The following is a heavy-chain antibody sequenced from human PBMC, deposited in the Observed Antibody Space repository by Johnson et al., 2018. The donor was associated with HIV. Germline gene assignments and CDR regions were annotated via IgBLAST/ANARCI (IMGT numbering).Heavy chain of an antibody. Sequence: VQLVESGGGLVQPGGSLRLSCAASGFTFDDYGMSWVRQAPGKGLEWVSGIKWNGGSTGYADSVKGRFTISRDNSKNTLYLQMSSLRVEDTAVYYCARDLVGVVAAAGPVGDASDIWGQGTMVTVSS. V-gene: IGHV3-20*04. D-gene: IGHD6-13*01. J-gene: IGHJ3*02. CDR2: IKWNGGST. CDR3: ARDLVGVVAAAGPVGDASDI. CDR1: GFTFDDYG.